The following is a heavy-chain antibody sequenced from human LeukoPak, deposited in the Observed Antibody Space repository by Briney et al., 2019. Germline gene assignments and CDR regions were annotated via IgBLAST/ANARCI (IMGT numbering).Heavy chain of an antibody. D-gene: IGHD3-10*01. CDR1: GSTFISYD. Sequence: ASVKVSCKASGSTFISYDINWVRQATAQGLEWMGWMNPNSGDTGYTPRFQGRVTITSDTSISTAYMELSSVRSEDTSVSYCARGPYGTGSHFDFWGQGTLVTVSS. J-gene: IGHJ4*02. V-gene: IGHV1-8*02. CDR3: ARGPYGTGSHFDF. CDR2: MNPNSGDT.